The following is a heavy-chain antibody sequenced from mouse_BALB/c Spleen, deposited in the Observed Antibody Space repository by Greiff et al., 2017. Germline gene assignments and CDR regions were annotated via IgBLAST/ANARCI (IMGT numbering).Heavy chain of an antibody. CDR3: ARLWDGYFRYFDV. CDR1: GYTFSSYW. J-gene: IGHJ1*01. D-gene: IGHD2-3*01. CDR2: ILPGSGST. V-gene: IGHV1-9*01. Sequence: QVQLQQSGAELMKPGASVKISCKATGYTFSSYWRGWVKQRPGHGLEWIGEILPGSGSTNYNENFKGKATFTADTSSNTAYMQLSSLTSEDSAVYYGARLWDGYFRYFDVWGAGTTVTVSS.